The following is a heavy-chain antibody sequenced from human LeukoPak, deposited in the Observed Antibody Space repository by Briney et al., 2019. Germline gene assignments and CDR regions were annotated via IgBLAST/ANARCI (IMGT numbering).Heavy chain of an antibody. J-gene: IGHJ4*02. CDR2: ISSSGSTI. CDR3: ARIGGSSGSSGFDY. CDR1: GFTFSSYE. V-gene: IGHV3-48*03. D-gene: IGHD3-10*01. Sequence: PGGSLRLSCAASGFTFSSYEMNWVRQAPGKGLEWVSYISSSGSTIYYADSVKGRFIISRDNAKNSLYLQMNSLRAEDTAVYYCARIGGSSGSSGFDYWGQGTLVTVSS.